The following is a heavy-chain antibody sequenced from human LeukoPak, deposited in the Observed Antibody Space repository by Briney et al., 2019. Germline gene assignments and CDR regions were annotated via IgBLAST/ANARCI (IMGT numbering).Heavy chain of an antibody. CDR2: IYYSGST. J-gene: IGHJ5*02. Sequence: SETLSLTCTVSGGSISSGDYYWSWIRQPPGKGLEWIGYIYYSGSTYYNPSLKSRVTISVDTSKNQFSLKLSSVTAADTAVYYCARVLELIYNWVDPWGQGTLVTVSS. V-gene: IGHV4-30-4*08. D-gene: IGHD1-7*01. CDR3: ARVLELIYNWVDP. CDR1: GGSISSGDYY.